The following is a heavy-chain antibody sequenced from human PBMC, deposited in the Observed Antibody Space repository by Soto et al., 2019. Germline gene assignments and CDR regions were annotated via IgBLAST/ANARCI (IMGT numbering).Heavy chain of an antibody. CDR2: IYYSGST. V-gene: IGHV4-59*01. CDR3: ARGSSRITIFGVVISDFDY. J-gene: IGHJ4*02. CDR1: GGSISPYY. Sequence: SETLSLTCTVSGGSISPYYWSWIRQSPGKGLEWIGYIYYSGSTNYNPSLKSRVTISVDTSKNQFSLKVNSVTAADTAVYFCARGSSRITIFGVVISDFDYWGQGTLVTVSS. D-gene: IGHD3-3*01.